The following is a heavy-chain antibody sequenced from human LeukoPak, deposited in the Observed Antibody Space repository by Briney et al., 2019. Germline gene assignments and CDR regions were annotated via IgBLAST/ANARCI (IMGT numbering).Heavy chain of an antibody. CDR1: GGSFSGYY. D-gene: IGHD3-22*01. CDR3: ARDGYDSSGYAY. Sequence: SETLSLTCAVYGGSFSGYYWSWIRQPPGKGLEWIGYIYYSGSTYYNPSLKSRVTISVDTSKNQFSLKLSSVTAADTAVYYCARDGYDSSGYAYWGQGTLVTVSS. J-gene: IGHJ4*02. V-gene: IGHV4-30-4*08. CDR2: IYYSGST.